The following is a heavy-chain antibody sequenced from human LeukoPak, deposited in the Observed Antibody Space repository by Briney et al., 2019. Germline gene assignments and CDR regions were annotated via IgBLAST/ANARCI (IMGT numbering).Heavy chain of an antibody. CDR3: ARGSRGSSWLSGLVDFDY. Sequence: PSETLSLTCAVYGGSFSGYYWSWIRQPPGKGLEWIGEINHSGSTNYNPSLESRVTISVDTSKNQFSLKLSSVTAADTAVYYCARGSRGSSWLSGLVDFDYWGQGTLVTVSS. CDR1: GGSFSGYY. CDR2: INHSGST. D-gene: IGHD6-13*01. V-gene: IGHV4-34*01. J-gene: IGHJ4*02.